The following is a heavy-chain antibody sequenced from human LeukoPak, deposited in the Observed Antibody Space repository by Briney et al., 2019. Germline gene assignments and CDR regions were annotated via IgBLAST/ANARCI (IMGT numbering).Heavy chain of an antibody. V-gene: IGHV4-4*07. CDR1: GGSISSYY. CDR3: ARDTYYYDSDNYYRFDY. CDR2: IHTSGST. Sequence: PSETLSLTCIVSGGSISSYYWSWIRQPAGKGLEWIGRIHTSGSTNYNPSLKSRVTTSVDTSKNQFSLKLRSVTAADTAVYYCARDTYYYDSDNYYRFDYWGQGTLVTVSS. J-gene: IGHJ4*02. D-gene: IGHD3-22*01.